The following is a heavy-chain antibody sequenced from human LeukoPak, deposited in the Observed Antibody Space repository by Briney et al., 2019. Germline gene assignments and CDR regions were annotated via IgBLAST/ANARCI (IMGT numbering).Heavy chain of an antibody. CDR2: MYYSGTT. CDR1: GGSITSYY. V-gene: IGHV4-59*01. CDR3: ARLPMAVSPHVDY. Sequence: SETLSLTCTVSGGSITSYYRSWIRQSPGKGLEWIGFMYYSGTTNYNPSLKSRVTISLGMSKNLFSLKLSSVTAADTAVYYCARLPMAVSPHVDYWGQGTLVTVSA. D-gene: IGHD2-21*01. J-gene: IGHJ4*02.